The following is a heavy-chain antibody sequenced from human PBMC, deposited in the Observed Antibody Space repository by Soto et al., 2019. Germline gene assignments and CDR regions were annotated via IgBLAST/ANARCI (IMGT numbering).Heavy chain of an antibody. CDR3: ARGRNDYGDLYNWFDP. Sequence: SETLSLTCTVSGGSISSGGYYWSWIRQHPGKGLEWIGYIYYSGSTYYNPSLKSRVTISVDTSKNQFSLKLSSVTAADTAVYYCARGRNDYGDLYNWFDPWGQGTLVTVSS. CDR2: IYYSGST. D-gene: IGHD4-17*01. CDR1: GGSISSGGYY. J-gene: IGHJ5*02. V-gene: IGHV4-31*03.